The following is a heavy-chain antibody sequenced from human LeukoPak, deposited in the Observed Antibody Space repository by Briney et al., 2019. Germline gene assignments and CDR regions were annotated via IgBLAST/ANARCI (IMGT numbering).Heavy chain of an antibody. Sequence: ASVKVSCKASGYTFTSYAMHWVRQAPGQRLEWKGWINAGNGNTKYSQKFQGRVTITRDTSASTAYMELSSLRSEDTAVYYCARDSLYSSGWYWFDPWGQGTLVTVSS. D-gene: IGHD6-19*01. J-gene: IGHJ5*02. CDR3: ARDSLYSSGWYWFDP. CDR1: GYTFTSYA. V-gene: IGHV1-3*01. CDR2: INAGNGNT.